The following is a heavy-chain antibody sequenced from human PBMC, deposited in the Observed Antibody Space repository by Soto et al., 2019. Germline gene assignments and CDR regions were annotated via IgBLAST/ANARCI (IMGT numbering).Heavy chain of an antibody. CDR3: ARTDTGGTYFEF. J-gene: IGHJ4*02. D-gene: IGHD3-16*01. Sequence: QVQLVESGGDVVQPGMSLSLSCADSGFTFSEYDMHWVRQAPGKGLEWVALISYLGTKSEYADSVKGRFTISRDNFKKTGSLQMESLRVEDSAVYFCARTDTGGTYFEFWGRGTLVTVSS. V-gene: IGHV3-33*08. CDR1: GFTFSEYD. CDR2: ISYLGTKS.